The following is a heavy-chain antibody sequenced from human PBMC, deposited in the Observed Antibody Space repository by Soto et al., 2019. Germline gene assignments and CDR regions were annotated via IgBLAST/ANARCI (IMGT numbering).Heavy chain of an antibody. CDR3: ARASVSGRRFDF. Sequence: QVQLVQSGAEVKKPGASVKVSCKASGYTFSSYYMHWVRQAPGQGLEWMGIIHPRGGSTTYAHKFQGRVTMTRDTSTSTVYMELSSLTSEDTAVYYCARASVSGRRFDFWGEGTLVTVSS. V-gene: IGHV1-46*03. CDR1: GYTFSSYY. CDR2: IHPRGGST. D-gene: IGHD6-19*01. J-gene: IGHJ4*02.